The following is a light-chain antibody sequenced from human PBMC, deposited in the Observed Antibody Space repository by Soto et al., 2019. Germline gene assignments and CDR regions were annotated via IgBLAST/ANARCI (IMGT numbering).Light chain of an antibody. CDR3: NSYTSSSTHV. CDR1: ISDIGGYNY. J-gene: IGLJ1*01. CDR2: DVS. Sequence: QSVLTQPASVSGSPGQSITISCTGTISDIGGYNYVSWYQQHPGKAPKLTIYDVSKRPSGVSDRFSGSKSGNTASLTISGLQAEDEADYYCNSYTSSSTHVFGTGTKLTVL. V-gene: IGLV2-14*01.